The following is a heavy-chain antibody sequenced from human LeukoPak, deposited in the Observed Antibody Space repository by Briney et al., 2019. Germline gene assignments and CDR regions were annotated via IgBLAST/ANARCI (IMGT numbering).Heavy chain of an antibody. D-gene: IGHD3-10*01. CDR2: IIPIFGTA. J-gene: IGHJ5*02. Sequence: ASVKVSCKASGGTFSSYAISWVRQAPGQGLEWMGGIIPIFGTANYAQKFQGRVTITADESTSTAYMELSSLRSEDTAVYYCARDRSREYYGSGSYWFDPWGQGTLVTVSS. CDR1: GGTFSSYA. CDR3: ARDRSREYYGSGSYWFDP. V-gene: IGHV1-69*13.